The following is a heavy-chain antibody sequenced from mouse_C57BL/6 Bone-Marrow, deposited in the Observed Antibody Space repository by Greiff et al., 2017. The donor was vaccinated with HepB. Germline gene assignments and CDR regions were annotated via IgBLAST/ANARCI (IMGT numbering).Heavy chain of an antibody. CDR3: ARSLEYCGLDY. CDR2: IHPNSGST. Sequence: VQLQQSGAELVKPGASVKLSCKASGYTFTSYWMHWVKQRPGQGLEWIGMIHPNSGSTNYNEKFKSKATLTADKSSSTAYMQLSSLTSEDSAVYYGARSLEYCGLDYWGQGTTLTVSS. CDR1: GYTFTSYW. J-gene: IGHJ2*01. D-gene: IGHD5-1*01. V-gene: IGHV1-64*01.